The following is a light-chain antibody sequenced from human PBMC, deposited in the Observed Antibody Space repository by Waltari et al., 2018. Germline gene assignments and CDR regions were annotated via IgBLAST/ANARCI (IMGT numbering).Light chain of an antibody. CDR3: TSYAGSTNVI. V-gene: IGLV2-8*01. J-gene: IGLJ2*01. Sequence: QSALTQPPSASGSPGQSVTISCTGTSRDVGAYNYVSWYQQHPGKAPKLMIYDVNKRPSGVPDRFSGSKSGNTASLTVSGLQAEDEADYYCTSYAGSTNVIFGGGTKLTVL. CDR2: DVN. CDR1: SRDVGAYNY.